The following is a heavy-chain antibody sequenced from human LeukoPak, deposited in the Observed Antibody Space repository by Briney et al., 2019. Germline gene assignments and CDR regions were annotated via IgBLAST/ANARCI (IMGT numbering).Heavy chain of an antibody. V-gene: IGHV4-34*01. CDR1: GGSFSGYY. CDR3: ARVTYCSGGSCYSSFDY. CDR2: INHSGST. D-gene: IGHD2-15*01. J-gene: IGHJ4*02. Sequence: SETLSLTCAVYGGSFSGYYWSWIRQPPGKGLEWIGEINHSGSTNYNPSLKSRVTISVDTSKNQFSLKLSSVTAADTAVYYCARVTYCSGGSCYSSFDYWGQGTLVTVSS.